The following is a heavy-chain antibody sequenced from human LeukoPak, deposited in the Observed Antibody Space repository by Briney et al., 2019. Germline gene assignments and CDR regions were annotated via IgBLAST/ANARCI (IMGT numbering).Heavy chain of an antibody. V-gene: IGHV3-7*04. CDR3: ARLHPGYSSSGDFDC. J-gene: IGHJ4*02. Sequence: GGSLRLSCAASGFTFSSYSMNWVRQAPGKGLEWVANIKQDGREKYYVDSVKGRFTISRDNAKNSLYLQMNSLRAEDTAMYYCARLHPGYSSSGDFDCWGQGTLVTVSS. CDR1: GFTFSSYS. CDR2: IKQDGREK. D-gene: IGHD6-13*01.